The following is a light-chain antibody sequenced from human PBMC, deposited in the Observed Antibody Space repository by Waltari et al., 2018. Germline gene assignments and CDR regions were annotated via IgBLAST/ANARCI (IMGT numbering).Light chain of an antibody. CDR1: QSVLSSANNKNY. V-gene: IGKV4-1*01. J-gene: IGKJ3*01. Sequence: DIVMTQSPDSLAVSLGESATIYCKSSQSVLSSANNKNYLAWYQQKPGQPPKLLIYWASTRESGVPDRFSGSGSGTDFTLASSSLQAEDVAVYYCQQYYDTPITFGPGTKVDI. CDR2: WAS. CDR3: QQYYDTPIT.